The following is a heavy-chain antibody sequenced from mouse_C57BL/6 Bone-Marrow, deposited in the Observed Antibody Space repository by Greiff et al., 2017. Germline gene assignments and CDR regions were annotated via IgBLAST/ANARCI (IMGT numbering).Heavy chain of an antibody. Sequence: EVKLVESGEGLVKPGGSLKLSCAASGFTFSSYAMSWVRQTPEKRLEWVAYISSGGDYIYYADTVKGRFTISRDNARNTLYLQMSSLKSEDTAMYYCTRRGAWGLSYYFDYWGQGTTLTVSS. V-gene: IGHV5S21*01. J-gene: IGHJ2*01. CDR2: ISSGGDYI. D-gene: IGHD1-1*01. CDR1: GFTFSSYA. CDR3: TRRGAWGLSYYFDY.